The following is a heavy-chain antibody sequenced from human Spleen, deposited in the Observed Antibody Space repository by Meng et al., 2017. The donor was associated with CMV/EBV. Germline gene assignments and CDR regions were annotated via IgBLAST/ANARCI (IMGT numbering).Heavy chain of an antibody. J-gene: IGHJ5*02. CDR2: IIPILGIA. CDR1: GGTCSSYA. CDR3: AREEGSRFDP. V-gene: IGHV1-69*10. Sequence: ACKASGGTCSSYAISWVRQAPGQGLEWMGGIIPILGIANYAQKFQGRVTITADKSTSTAYMELSSLRSEDTAVYYCAREEGSRFDPWGQGTLVTVSS.